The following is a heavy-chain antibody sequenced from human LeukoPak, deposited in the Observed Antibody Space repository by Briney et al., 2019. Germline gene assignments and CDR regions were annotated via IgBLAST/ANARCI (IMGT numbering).Heavy chain of an antibody. CDR2: INPNSGGT. CDR3: ARLQVGATPRQDYFDY. V-gene: IGHV1-2*06. J-gene: IGHJ4*02. CDR1: GYTFTGYY. Sequence: GASVKVSCKASGYTFTGYYMHWVRQAPGQGLEWMGRINPNSGGTNYAQKFQGRVTMTRDMSISTAYMELSRLRSDDTAVYYCARLQVGATPRQDYFDYWGQGTLVTVSS. D-gene: IGHD1-26*01.